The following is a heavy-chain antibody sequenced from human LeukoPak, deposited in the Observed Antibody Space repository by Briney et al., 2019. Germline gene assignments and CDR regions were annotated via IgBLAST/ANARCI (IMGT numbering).Heavy chain of an antibody. CDR2: IYHSGST. V-gene: IGHV4-38-2*02. D-gene: IGHD5-18*01. Sequence: SETLSLTCTVSGYSISSGYYCGWLRQPPGKGLERIGSIYHSGSTYYHPSLKSRVTIAVDTSKNQFSLQLSSVAAADTAVYYCAREEDSYGYFDFDYWGQGTLVTVSS. J-gene: IGHJ4*02. CDR3: AREEDSYGYFDFDY. CDR1: GYSISSGYY.